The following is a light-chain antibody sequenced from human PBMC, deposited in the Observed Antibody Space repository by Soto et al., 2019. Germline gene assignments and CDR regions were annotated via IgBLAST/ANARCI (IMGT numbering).Light chain of an antibody. Sequence: QSALTQPRSVSGSPGQSVTISSTGTSSDVGGYNYVSWYQQHPGKAPKLMIYDVSKRPSGVPDRFSGSKSGNTASLTISGLQAEDDADYYCCSYAGTYTFYVFGTGTKATVL. CDR1: SSDVGGYNY. V-gene: IGLV2-11*01. CDR2: DVS. J-gene: IGLJ1*01. CDR3: CSYAGTYTFYV.